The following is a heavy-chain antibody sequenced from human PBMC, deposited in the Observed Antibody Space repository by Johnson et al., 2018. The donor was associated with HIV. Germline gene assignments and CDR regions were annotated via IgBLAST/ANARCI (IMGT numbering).Heavy chain of an antibody. CDR2: IKQDGSEK. CDR3: ARGGVYSSPWYAFDI. Sequence: VQLVESGGGVVRPGGSLRLSCTASGFTFSSYWMSWVRQAPGKGLEWVANIKQDGSEKYYVDSVTGRLTISRDNAKNSLYLQMNSLRAEDTAVYYCARGGVYSSPWYAFDIWGQGTMVTVSS. CDR1: GFTFSSYW. V-gene: IGHV3-7*01. D-gene: IGHD6-13*01. J-gene: IGHJ3*02.